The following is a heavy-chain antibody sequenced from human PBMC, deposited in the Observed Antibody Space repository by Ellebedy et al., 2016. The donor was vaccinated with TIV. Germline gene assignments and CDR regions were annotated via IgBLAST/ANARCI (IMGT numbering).Heavy chain of an antibody. CDR1: GDTFTSYT. CDR2: IVPLSNTG. Sequence: AASVKVSCKASGDTFTSYTFHWVRQAPGQGLEWVGGIVPLSNTGSYGQKFEGRVTMNADRSTSTAFMELNSLRSEDTAVYYCAKVPVGFCNRPFCFYLDDWGQGTLVSVSS. CDR3: AKVPVGFCNRPFCFYLDD. J-gene: IGHJ4*02. V-gene: IGHV1-69*06. D-gene: IGHD2-2*03.